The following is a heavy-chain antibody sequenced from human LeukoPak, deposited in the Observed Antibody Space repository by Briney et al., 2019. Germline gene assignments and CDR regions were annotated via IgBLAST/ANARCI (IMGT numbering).Heavy chain of an antibody. D-gene: IGHD3-9*01. CDR3: AKGGGFDWLNYYYMDV. Sequence: GGSLRLSCAASGFTFSTFAMIWVRQPPGKGLEWVSSIFPSGGEIHYADSVRGRFTISRDNSKNTLYLQMSSLRAEDTAVYYCAKGGGFDWLNYYYMDVWGKGTTVIISS. CDR1: GFTFSTFA. CDR2: IFPSGGEI. V-gene: IGHV3-23*01. J-gene: IGHJ6*03.